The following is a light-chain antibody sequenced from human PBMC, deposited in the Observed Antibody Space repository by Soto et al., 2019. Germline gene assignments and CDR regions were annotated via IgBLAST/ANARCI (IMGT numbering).Light chain of an antibody. CDR1: QSISSR. CDR2: KAS. J-gene: IGKJ5*01. Sequence: DIQMTQSPSTLSASVADRVTITCRASQSISSRLAWYQQKPGKAPTVLIYKASTLETGVPSRFSGSGSGTEFTLTISNLQPDDFATYYCQQYDSYPVTFGQGTRLEIK. V-gene: IGKV1-5*03. CDR3: QQYDSYPVT.